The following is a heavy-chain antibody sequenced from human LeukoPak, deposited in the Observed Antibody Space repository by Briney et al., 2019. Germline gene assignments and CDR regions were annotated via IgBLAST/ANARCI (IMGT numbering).Heavy chain of an antibody. Sequence: GGSLRLSCGAWGFTLSNYEMNWVGEARGKGVEGGSYISSSGNTIYYADSEKGRFTRYRDKEKNSLYLQMNSLRAEDTALYYCATGGTSTAPDYWGQGTLVTVSS. CDR2: ISSSGNTI. J-gene: IGHJ4*02. CDR1: GFTLSNYE. D-gene: IGHD5-18*01. CDR3: ATGGTSTAPDY. V-gene: IGHV3-48*03.